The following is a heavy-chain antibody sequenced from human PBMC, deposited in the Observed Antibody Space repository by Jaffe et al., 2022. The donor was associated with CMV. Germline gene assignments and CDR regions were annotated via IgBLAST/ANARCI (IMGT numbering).Heavy chain of an antibody. CDR3: SGGELSLSDSLYGMDV. CDR1: GFTFDDYA. V-gene: IGHV3-9*01. D-gene: IGHD3-16*02. CDR2: ISWNSGSI. J-gene: IGHJ6*02. Sequence: EVQLVESGGGLVQPGRSLRLSCAASGFTFDDYAMHWVRQAPGKGLEWVSGISWNSGSIGYADSVKGRFTISRDNAKNSLYLQMNSLRAEDTALYYCSGGELSLSDSLYGMDVWGQGTTVTVSS.